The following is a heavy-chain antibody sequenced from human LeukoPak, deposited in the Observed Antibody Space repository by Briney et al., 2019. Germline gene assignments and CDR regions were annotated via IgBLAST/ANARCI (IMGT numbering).Heavy chain of an antibody. CDR1: GGTFSSYA. D-gene: IGHD3-3*01. CDR3: ARDPPTDYDFWSGYFDY. CDR2: IIPIFGTA. Sequence: SSVKVSCKASGGTFSSYAISWVRQAPGQGLEWMGRIIPIFGTANYAQKFQGRVTITTDESTSTAYMELSSLRSEDTAVYYCARDPPTDYDFWSGYFDYWGQGTLVTVSS. J-gene: IGHJ4*02. V-gene: IGHV1-69*05.